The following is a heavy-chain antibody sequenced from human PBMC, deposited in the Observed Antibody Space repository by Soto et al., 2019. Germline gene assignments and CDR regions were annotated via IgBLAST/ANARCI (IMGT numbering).Heavy chain of an antibody. D-gene: IGHD3-3*01. V-gene: IGHV1-8*01. CDR3: ARGAGMYYDFWSGYYTDSTYYYYGMDV. CDR2: MNPNSGNT. J-gene: IGHJ6*02. CDR1: GYTFTSYD. Sequence: QVQLVQSGAEVKKPGASVKVSCKASGYTFTSYDINWVRQATGQGLEWMGWMNPNSGNTGYAQKFPGRVTMTRNTSISTAYMELSSLRSEDTAVYYCARGAGMYYDFWSGYYTDSTYYYYGMDVWGQGTTVTVSS.